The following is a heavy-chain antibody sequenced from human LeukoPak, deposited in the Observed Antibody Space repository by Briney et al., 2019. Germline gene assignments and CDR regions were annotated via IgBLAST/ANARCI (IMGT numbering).Heavy chain of an antibody. J-gene: IGHJ6*03. V-gene: IGHV1-69*05. D-gene: IGHD1-1*01. CDR3: ARGTGTQNTNYYYYYMDV. CDR1: GGTFSSYA. Sequence: SVKVSCKASGGTFSSYAISWVRQAPGQGLGWMGGIFPIFGTANYAQKFQGRVTITTDESTSTAYMELSSLSSEDTAVYYCARGTGTQNTNYYYYYMDVWGKGTTVTVSS. CDR2: IFPIFGTA.